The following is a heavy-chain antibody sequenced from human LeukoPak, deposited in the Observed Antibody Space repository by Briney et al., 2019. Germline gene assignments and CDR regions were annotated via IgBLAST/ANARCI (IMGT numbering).Heavy chain of an antibody. D-gene: IGHD2-15*01. V-gene: IGHV1-46*01. CDR3: VRETEVAPSVGCFDI. CDR2: MDRRSGAT. J-gene: IGHJ3*02. Sequence: PVASVKVSCKASGHSLPNYLMHWVRQAPGQGLEWMAGMDRRSGATTYTQKFQGRLTMTRDASMTTVYMELTSLTSDDTAIYYCVRETEVAPSVGCFDIWGQGTMVTVSS. CDR1: GHSLPNYL.